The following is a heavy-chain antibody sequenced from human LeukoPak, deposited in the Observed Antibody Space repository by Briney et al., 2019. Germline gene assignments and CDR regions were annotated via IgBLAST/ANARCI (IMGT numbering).Heavy chain of an antibody. CDR2: ISSDGNT. V-gene: IGHV3-66*01. Sequence: PGGSLRLSCAASGFTVSSSSMNWVRLGPGKGLEWVSVISSDGNTYYADSVKGRFTIPRDNSRNTLSLQMHGLRADDTAVYYCARGQEQFSSPWQWGPRRKNFYYYGMDVWGQGTTVTVSS. CDR3: ARGQEQFSSPWQWGPRRKNFYYYGMDV. J-gene: IGHJ6*02. CDR1: GFTVSSSS. D-gene: IGHD6-19*01.